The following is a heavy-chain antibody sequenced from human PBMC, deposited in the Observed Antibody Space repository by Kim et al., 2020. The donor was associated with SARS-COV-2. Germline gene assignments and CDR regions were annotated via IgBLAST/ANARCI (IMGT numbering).Heavy chain of an antibody. CDR2: INQDGSET. CDR1: GFTFSSYW. V-gene: IGHV3-7*01. CDR3: ARATYYDGNYYYFDY. D-gene: IGHD4-4*01. J-gene: IGHJ4*02. Sequence: GGSLRLSCAASGFTFSSYWMSWVRQAPGKGLEWVATINQDGSETYYVDSVKGRFTISRDNSKNTLYLQMNSLRAEDTAVYYCARATYYDGNYYYFDYWGQGTLVTVSS.